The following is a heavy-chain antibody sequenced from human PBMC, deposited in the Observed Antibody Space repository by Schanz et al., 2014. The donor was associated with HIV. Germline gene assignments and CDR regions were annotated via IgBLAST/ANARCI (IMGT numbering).Heavy chain of an antibody. J-gene: IGHJ4*02. Sequence: QVRLQESGPGLVKPSQTLSLTCTVSGGSISSGGYYWSWIRQHPGKGLEWIGYIYYSGSTYYNPSLTSRLTIPVDTSKHQFSLNLRFVTAADTAVYYCGRGTDDFPPDSWGQGTQVIVSS. V-gene: IGHV4-31*03. CDR2: IYYSGST. CDR1: GGSISSGGYY. D-gene: IGHD3-3*01. CDR3: GRGTDDFPPDS.